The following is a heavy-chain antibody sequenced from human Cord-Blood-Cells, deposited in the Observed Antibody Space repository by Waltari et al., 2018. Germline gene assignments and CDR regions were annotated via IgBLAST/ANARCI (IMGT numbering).Heavy chain of an antibody. CDR1: GGNFSSYA. J-gene: IGHJ6*03. CDR2: IIPIFGTA. D-gene: IGHD3-16*01. V-gene: IGHV1-69*01. CDR3: ASWGLGGINYYYMDV. Sequence: QVQLCQSGAAVKKPGSSVKVSCKAAGGNFSSYANSWVGQAPGQGLEWMGGIIPIFGTANYAQNFQGRVTITAEESASTAYMELSSLRSEDTAVYYCASWGLGGINYYYMDVWGKGTTVTVSS.